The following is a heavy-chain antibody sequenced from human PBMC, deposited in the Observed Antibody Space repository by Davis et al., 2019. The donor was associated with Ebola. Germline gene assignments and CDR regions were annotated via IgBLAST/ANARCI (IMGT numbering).Heavy chain of an antibody. CDR2: IYNSVNT. D-gene: IGHD1-20*01. Sequence: SETLSLTCTVSGDSIRRYYWSWIRQPPGKGLEWIGYIYNSVNTDYNPSLESRVTISMDTSKNQFSLKLTSVTAADTAMYYCARLHNWNGLDYWGQGTLVTVSS. V-gene: IGHV4-4*09. CDR1: GDSIRRYY. J-gene: IGHJ4*02. CDR3: ARLHNWNGLDY.